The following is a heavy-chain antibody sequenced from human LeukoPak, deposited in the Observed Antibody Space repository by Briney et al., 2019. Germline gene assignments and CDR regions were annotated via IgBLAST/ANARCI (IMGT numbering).Heavy chain of an antibody. Sequence: GGSLRLSCAASGFTFSSYAMHWVRQAPGKGLEWVAVISHDGSNKYYADSVKGRFTISRDNSKNTLYLQMNSLRAEDTAVYYCARDLRVLVRGVISYWGQGTLVTVSS. V-gene: IGHV3-30*04. CDR1: GFTFSSYA. CDR3: ARDLRVLVRGVISY. D-gene: IGHD3-10*01. J-gene: IGHJ4*02. CDR2: ISHDGSNK.